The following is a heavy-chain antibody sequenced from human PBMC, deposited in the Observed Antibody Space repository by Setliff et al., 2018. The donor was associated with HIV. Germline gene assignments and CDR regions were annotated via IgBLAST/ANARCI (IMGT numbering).Heavy chain of an antibody. CDR2: IYYSGST. CDR1: GVSISSYY. CDR3: ARHYDSSGYGDYSMDV. D-gene: IGHD3-22*01. Sequence: TSETLSLTCTVSGVSISSYYWSWIRQPPGKGLEWIGYIYYSGSTNYNPSHKSRVTISVDTSKNQFSLKLSSVTAADTAVYYCARHYDSSGYGDYSMDVWGKGTTVTVSS. J-gene: IGHJ6*03. V-gene: IGHV4-59*01.